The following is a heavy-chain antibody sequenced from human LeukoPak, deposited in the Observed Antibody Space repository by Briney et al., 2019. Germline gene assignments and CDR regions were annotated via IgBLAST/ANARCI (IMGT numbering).Heavy chain of an antibody. V-gene: IGHV4-59*01. J-gene: IGHJ4*02. CDR1: GGSISSYY. CDR3: ARGVYIAAAQYGY. D-gene: IGHD6-13*01. Sequence: SETLSLTCTVSGGSISSYYWSWIRQPPGKGLEWIGYIYYSGTTNYNPSLKSRVTITVDTSKNQFSLKLSSVTAADTAVYYCARGVYIAAAQYGYWGQGTLVTVSS. CDR2: IYYSGTT.